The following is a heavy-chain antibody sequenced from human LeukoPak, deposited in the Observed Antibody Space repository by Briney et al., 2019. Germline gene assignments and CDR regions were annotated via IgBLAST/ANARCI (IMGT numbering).Heavy chain of an antibody. CDR3: ARYGVFDAFDI. D-gene: IGHD4-17*01. CDR2: ISSSSSYI. Sequence: GGSLRLSCAASGFTFSSYSMNWVRQAPGKGLEWVSSISSSSSYIYYADSVKGGFTISRDNAKNSLYLQMNSLRAEDTAVYYCARYGVFDAFDIWGQGTMVTVSS. CDR1: GFTFSSYS. V-gene: IGHV3-21*01. J-gene: IGHJ3*02.